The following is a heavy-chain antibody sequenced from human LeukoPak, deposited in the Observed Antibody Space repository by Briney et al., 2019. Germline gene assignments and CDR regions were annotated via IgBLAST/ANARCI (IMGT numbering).Heavy chain of an antibody. CDR3: ARRVGNFYGSGSYNALDV. CDR1: GGTFRSYV. Sequence: SVKVSCKAFGGTFRSYVISWVRQAPGQGLEWMGGIVPVSGIASYAQRFEGRVTITAGESTNIAYLELRSLTSEDTAFYYCARRVGNFYGSGSYNALDVWGQGTAITVSS. CDR2: IVPVSGIA. D-gene: IGHD3-10*01. V-gene: IGHV1-69*01. J-gene: IGHJ6*02.